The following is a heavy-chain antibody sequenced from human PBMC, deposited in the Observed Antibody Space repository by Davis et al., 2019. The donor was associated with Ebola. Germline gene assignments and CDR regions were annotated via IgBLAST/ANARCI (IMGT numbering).Heavy chain of an antibody. CDR3: ARDTRPCGGDCYDDTFDM. CDR2: IHHGGSA. J-gene: IGHJ3*02. D-gene: IGHD2-21*01. CDR1: GVSITTFF. V-gene: IGHV4-59*12. Sequence: PSETLSLTCTVSGVSITTFFWSWIRQPPGKGLEWVGYIHHGGSANSNPSLRSRVTFSIDTSKSQVSLKLTSVTAAETAVYYCARDTRPCGGDCYDDTFDMWGQGTMVIVSS.